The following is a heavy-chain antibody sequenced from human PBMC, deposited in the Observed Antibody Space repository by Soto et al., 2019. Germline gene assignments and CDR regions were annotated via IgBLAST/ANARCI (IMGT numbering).Heavy chain of an antibody. CDR1: GFTFSSYS. V-gene: IGHV3-21*01. CDR3: ARGEAYYYGSGKHFSMDV. J-gene: IGHJ6*02. D-gene: IGHD3-10*01. CDR2: INSSSSYI. Sequence: GGSLRLSCAASGFTFSSYSMNWVRQAPGKGLEWVSSINSSSSYIYYADSVKGRFTISRDNAKNSLCLQMNSLRAEDTAVYYCARGEAYYYGSGKHFSMDVWGQGTTVTVSS.